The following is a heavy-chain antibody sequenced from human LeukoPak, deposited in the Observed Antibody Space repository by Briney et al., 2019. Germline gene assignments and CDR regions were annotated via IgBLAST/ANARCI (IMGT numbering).Heavy chain of an antibody. CDR3: ARVGGGDILTGYYVD. D-gene: IGHD3-9*01. CDR2: ISAYNGNT. Sequence: VASVKVSCKASGYTFTSYGISWVRQAPGQGLEWMGWISAYNGNTNYAQKLQGRVTMTTDTSTSTAYMELRSLRSDDTAVYYCARVGGGDILTGYYVDWGQGTLVTVSS. CDR1: GYTFTSYG. J-gene: IGHJ4*02. V-gene: IGHV1-18*01.